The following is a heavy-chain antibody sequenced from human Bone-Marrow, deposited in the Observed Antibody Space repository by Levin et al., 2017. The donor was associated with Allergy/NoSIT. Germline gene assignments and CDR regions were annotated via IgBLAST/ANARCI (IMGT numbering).Heavy chain of an antibody. V-gene: IGHV3-33*01. CDR3: VRDVDYYASKNYSGYFDY. CDR1: GFPFSSYG. CDR2: VWYNGNNK. Sequence: LSLTCAASGFPFSSYGMHWVRQAPGKGLEWVALVWYNGNNKSYAESVKGRFTISRDNSWNTVFLQMNSLRADDSAVYYCVRDVDYYASKNYSGYFDYWGQGTLVTVSS. J-gene: IGHJ4*02. D-gene: IGHD3-10*01.